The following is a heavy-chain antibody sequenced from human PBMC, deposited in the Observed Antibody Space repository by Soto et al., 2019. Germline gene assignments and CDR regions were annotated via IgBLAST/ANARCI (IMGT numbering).Heavy chain of an antibody. D-gene: IGHD2-2*01. Sequence: SXKVSFKASGYTXTGYYMNWVRQAPGQGLEWIGWINPNSGGTNYAQKFQGWVTMTRDTYISTAYMEMSRLRSYDTSVYYCARVSALCDAFDIWGQGTMVTVSS. CDR1: GYTXTGYY. CDR3: ARVSALCDAFDI. J-gene: IGHJ3*02. CDR2: INPNSGGT. V-gene: IGHV1-2*04.